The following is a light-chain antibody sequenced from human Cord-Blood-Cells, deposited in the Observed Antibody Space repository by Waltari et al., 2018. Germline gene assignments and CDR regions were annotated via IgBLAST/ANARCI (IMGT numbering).Light chain of an antibody. CDR2: GAS. Sequence: EMVLTQSPGTLSLSHGDKAPLSGRASQSVSSSYLAWYQQKPGQAPRLLIYGASSRATGIPDRFSGSGSGTDFTLTISRLEPEDFAVYYCQQYGSSPPLTFGGGTKVEIK. CDR3: QQYGSSPPLT. V-gene: IGKV3-20*01. CDR1: QSVSSSY. J-gene: IGKJ4*01.